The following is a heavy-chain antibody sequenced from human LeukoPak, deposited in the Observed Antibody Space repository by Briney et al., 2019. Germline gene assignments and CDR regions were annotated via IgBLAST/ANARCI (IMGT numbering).Heavy chain of an antibody. D-gene: IGHD3-10*01. CDR2: IIPIFGTA. J-gene: IGHJ4*02. V-gene: IGHV1-69*13. Sequence: ASVKVSCKASGGTFSSYAISWVRQAPGQGLEWMGGIIPIFGTANYAQKFQGRVTITADESTSTAYMELSSLRSEDTAVYYCARDGAHYGSRSYLDYWGQGTLVTVSS. CDR3: ARDGAHYGSRSYLDY. CDR1: GGTFSSYA.